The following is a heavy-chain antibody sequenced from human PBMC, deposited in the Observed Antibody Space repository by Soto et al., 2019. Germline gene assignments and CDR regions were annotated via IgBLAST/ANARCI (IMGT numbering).Heavy chain of an antibody. D-gene: IGHD3-16*01. CDR2: ISPAGNSV. Sequence: HPGGSLRLSCVASGFTFSSYSINWIRQAPGKGPEWVSWISPAGNSVDYTDSVKGRFTISRDNAENSLYLEMNSLRDEDTAVYYCVRDHLWAFDYWGQGTLVTISS. CDR1: GFTFSSYS. J-gene: IGHJ4*02. V-gene: IGHV3-48*02. CDR3: VRDHLWAFDY.